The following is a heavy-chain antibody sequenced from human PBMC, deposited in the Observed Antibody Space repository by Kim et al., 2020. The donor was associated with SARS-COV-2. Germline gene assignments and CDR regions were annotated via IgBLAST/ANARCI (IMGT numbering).Heavy chain of an antibody. D-gene: IGHD3-10*01. V-gene: IGHV4-38-2*02. J-gene: IGHJ4*02. CDR2: IHFGGT. Sequence: SETLSLTCSVSGWSIGGAYYWCCSRQPPEKGLECMAIIHFGGTFYNPSLKSRISISMDTAKNQFSLKLTSVTAADTALYYCGRDDYDNPGSVWGPGTLVTVAS. CDR1: GWSIGGAYY. CDR3: GRDDYDNPGSV.